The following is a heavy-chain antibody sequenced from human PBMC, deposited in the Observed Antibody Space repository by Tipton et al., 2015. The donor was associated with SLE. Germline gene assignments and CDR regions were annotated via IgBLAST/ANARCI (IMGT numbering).Heavy chain of an antibody. CDR3: ATRANSSGTYCSSAGGYAFGI. CDR1: GYTFTDYY. J-gene: IGHJ3*02. V-gene: IGHV1-69*05. Sequence: QLVQSGPEVKKPGASVTVSCKASGYTFTDYYLHWVRQAPGQGLEWMGGIMPIFGTTHHAQKFQGRLTIATDESMSIAYMELSSLRSEDTAVYYCATRANSSGTYCSSAGGYAFGIWGQGTKVSVSS. D-gene: IGHD2-2*01. CDR2: IMPIFGTT.